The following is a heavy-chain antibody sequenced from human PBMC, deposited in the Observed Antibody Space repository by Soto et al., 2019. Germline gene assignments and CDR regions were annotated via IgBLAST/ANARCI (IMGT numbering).Heavy chain of an antibody. CDR3: ASQKGHYDSSGYYLVYYFDY. J-gene: IGHJ4*02. CDR2: IYYSGST. CDR1: GGSISSYY. V-gene: IGHV4-59*08. D-gene: IGHD3-22*01. Sequence: SETLSLTCTVSGGSISSYYWSWIRQPPGKGLEWIGYIYYSGSTNYNPSLKSRVTISVDTSRNQFSLKLSSVTAADTAVYYCASQKGHYDSSGYYLVYYFDYWGQGTLVTVSS.